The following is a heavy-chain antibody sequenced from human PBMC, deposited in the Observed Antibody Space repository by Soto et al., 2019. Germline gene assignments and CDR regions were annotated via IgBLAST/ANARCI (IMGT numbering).Heavy chain of an antibody. D-gene: IGHD6-19*01. V-gene: IGHV3-30*18. J-gene: IGHJ4*02. CDR2: ISFDGSNK. CDR3: AKDRRPVAGTPRFDY. Sequence: PEGSLRLSCAASGFTFSSYGMHWVRQAPGKGLEWVAVISFDGSNKYYADSVKGRFTISRDNSKNTLYLQMNSLRAEDTAVYYCAKDRRPVAGTPRFDYWGQGTLVTVSS. CDR1: GFTFSSYG.